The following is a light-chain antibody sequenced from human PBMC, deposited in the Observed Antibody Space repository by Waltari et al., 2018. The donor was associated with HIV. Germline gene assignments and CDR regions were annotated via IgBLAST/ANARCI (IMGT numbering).Light chain of an antibody. J-gene: IGKJ1*01. CDR3: QQYGLSPKT. V-gene: IGKV3-20*01. CDR1: QAGSNNY. CDR2: GAS. Sequence: IVLTQSPATLSLSPGERATLSCRASQAGSNNYVAWYQQRPGQAPRLVIFGASSRATGIPDRFSGSGSGTDFTLTISRLEPEDSATYYCQQYGLSPKTFGQGTKVEIK.